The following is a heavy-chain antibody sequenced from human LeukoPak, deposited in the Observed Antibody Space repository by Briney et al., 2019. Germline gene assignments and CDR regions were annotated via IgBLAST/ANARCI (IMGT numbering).Heavy chain of an antibody. J-gene: IGHJ6*02. Sequence: PSETLSLTCTVSGGSISTYYWTWIRQPPGKGLEWIGYSHYTGSTNYNPSLKSRVTISVDTSKNQFSLNLNSVPAADTALYFCARAPRGESDAASGFYGMDVWGQGTTVTVSS. V-gene: IGHV4-59*01. CDR1: GGSISTYY. CDR3: ARAPRGESDAASGFYGMDV. CDR2: SHYTGST. D-gene: IGHD3-22*01.